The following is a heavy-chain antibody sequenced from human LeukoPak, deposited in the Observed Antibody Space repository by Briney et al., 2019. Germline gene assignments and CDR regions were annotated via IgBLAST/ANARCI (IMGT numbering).Heavy chain of an antibody. D-gene: IGHD3-22*01. CDR2: IYTGGNT. J-gene: IGHJ4*02. Sequence: GGSLRLSCAASGFTVDSNYLSWVRQAPGKGLEWVSTIYTGGNTYYAASVKGRFTISRDFSENTVFLHMNSLRAEDTAMYYCARGDDSGYYDYFDYWGQGALVTVSS. CDR3: ARGDDSGYYDYFDY. V-gene: IGHV3-53*01. CDR1: GFTVDSNY.